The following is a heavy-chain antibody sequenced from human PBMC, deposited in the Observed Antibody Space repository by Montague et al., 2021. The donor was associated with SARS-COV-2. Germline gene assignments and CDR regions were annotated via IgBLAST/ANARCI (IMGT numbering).Heavy chain of an antibody. Sequence: SETLSLTCTVSGGSISSSSYYWGWIRQPPGKGLEWIGSIYYSGSTYHTPSLKSRVTISVDTSKNQFSLKLSSVTAADTAVYDCARLLLYCSSTSCYEARFDPWGQGTLVTVSS. CDR2: IYYSGST. D-gene: IGHD2-2*01. V-gene: IGHV4-39*01. CDR1: GGSISSSSYY. CDR3: ARLLLYCSSTSCYEARFDP. J-gene: IGHJ5*02.